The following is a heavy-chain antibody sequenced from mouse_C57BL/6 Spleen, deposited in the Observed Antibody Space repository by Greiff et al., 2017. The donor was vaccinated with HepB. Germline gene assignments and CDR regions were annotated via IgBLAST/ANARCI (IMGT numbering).Heavy chain of an antibody. CDR1: GYTFTSYW. Sequence: QVQLQQPGAELVMPGASVKLSCKASGYTFTSYWMHWVKQRPGQGLEWIGEIDPSDSYTNYNQKFKGKSTLTVDKSSSTAYMQLSSLTSEDSAVYYCARSNEYAMDYWGQGTSVTVSS. V-gene: IGHV1-69*01. J-gene: IGHJ4*01. D-gene: IGHD5-1*01. CDR2: IDPSDSYT. CDR3: ARSNEYAMDY.